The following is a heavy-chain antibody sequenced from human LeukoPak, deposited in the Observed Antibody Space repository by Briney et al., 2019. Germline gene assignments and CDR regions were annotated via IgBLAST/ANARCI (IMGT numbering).Heavy chain of an antibody. J-gene: IGHJ4*02. D-gene: IGHD2-15*01. Sequence: PGGSLRLSCAASGFTFSSYAMNWVRQAPGKGLEWVSYISSSGSTIYYADSVKGRFTISRDNAKNSLYLQMNSLRAEDTAVYYCASSSARLLPLGYWGQGTLVTVSS. V-gene: IGHV3-48*03. CDR2: ISSSGSTI. CDR3: ASSSARLLPLGY. CDR1: GFTFSSYA.